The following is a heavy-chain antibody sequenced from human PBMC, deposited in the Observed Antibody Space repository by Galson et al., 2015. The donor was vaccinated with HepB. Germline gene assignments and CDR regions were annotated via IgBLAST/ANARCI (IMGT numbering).Heavy chain of an antibody. V-gene: IGHV3-30*18. Sequence: SLRLSCAGSGFTFSSYGLHWVRQAPGKGLEWLAAISFDGSKEYYADSMQGRFTISRDNSKDTLYLQMNSLRAEDTAVYYCAKVKRDSSGLYYGILPYYFDYWGQGTLVTVSS. D-gene: IGHD3-22*01. CDR1: GFTFSSYG. CDR3: AKVKRDSSGLYYGILPYYFDY. J-gene: IGHJ4*02. CDR2: ISFDGSKE.